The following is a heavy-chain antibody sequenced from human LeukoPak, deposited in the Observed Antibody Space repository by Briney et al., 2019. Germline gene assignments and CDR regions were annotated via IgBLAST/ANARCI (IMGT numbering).Heavy chain of an antibody. J-gene: IGHJ4*02. Sequence: GGSLILSCAASGFTFSTYWMSWVRQAPGKGLEWVANIKPDGSEKHYVDSVKGRFTISRDNAKNSLYLQLNSLRPEDAAVYYCARKLHDYSDYWGQGTLVTVSS. CDR2: IKPDGSEK. CDR3: ARKLHDYSDY. CDR1: GFTFSTYW. V-gene: IGHV3-7*01. D-gene: IGHD5-24*01.